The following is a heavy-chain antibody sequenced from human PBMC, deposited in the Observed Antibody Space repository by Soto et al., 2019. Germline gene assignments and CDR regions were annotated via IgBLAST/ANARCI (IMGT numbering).Heavy chain of an antibody. CDR2: IIPIFGTA. CDR3: ARTNEYSSFHEGYNWSDP. CDR1: GGTFSSYA. Sequence: SVKVSCKASGGTFSSYAISWVRQAPGQGLEWMGGIIPIFGTANYAQKFQGRVTITADESTSTAYMELSSLRSEDTAVYYCARTNEYSSFHEGYNWSDPWGQGTLVTVSS. D-gene: IGHD6-6*01. J-gene: IGHJ5*02. V-gene: IGHV1-69*13.